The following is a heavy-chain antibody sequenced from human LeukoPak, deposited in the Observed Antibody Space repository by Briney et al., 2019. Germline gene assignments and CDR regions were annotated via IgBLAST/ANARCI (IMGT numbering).Heavy chain of an antibody. CDR3: AKDWGMATITPYFDY. CDR1: GFTFSSYA. Sequence: GGSLRLSCAASGFTFSSYAMRGVRQAPGKGLEWVSAISGSGGSTYYADSVKGRFTISRDNSKNTLYLQMNSLRAEDTAVYYCAKDWGMATITPYFDYWGQGTLVTVSS. CDR2: ISGSGGST. V-gene: IGHV3-23*01. J-gene: IGHJ4*02. D-gene: IGHD5-24*01.